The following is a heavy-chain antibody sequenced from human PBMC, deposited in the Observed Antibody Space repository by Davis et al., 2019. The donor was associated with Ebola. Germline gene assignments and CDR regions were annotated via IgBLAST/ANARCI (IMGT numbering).Heavy chain of an antibody. Sequence: GESLKISCAASGFTFSDYYMSWIRQAPGKGLEWVSYISSSGSTIYYADSVKGRFTISRDNAKNSLYLQMNSLRAEDTAVYYCARDLYLGSWNYYVMDVWGQGTTVTVSS. CDR3: ARDLYLGSWNYYVMDV. J-gene: IGHJ6*02. D-gene: IGHD2-2*02. V-gene: IGHV3-11*04. CDR1: GFTFSDYY. CDR2: ISSSGSTI.